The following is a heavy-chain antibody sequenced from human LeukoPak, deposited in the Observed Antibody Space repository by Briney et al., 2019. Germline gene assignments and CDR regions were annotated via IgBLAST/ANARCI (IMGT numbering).Heavy chain of an antibody. Sequence: PVGSLRLSCAASGVTFSSYAMSWVRQAPGKGLEWFSAISGSGGSTYYADSVKGRFTISRDYSKKTLYLQMNSLRAEDTAVYYCAKAQGRFVTIFGVVILDYWGQGTLVTVSS. CDR2: ISGSGGST. V-gene: IGHV3-23*01. CDR3: AKAQGRFVTIFGVVILDY. J-gene: IGHJ4*02. CDR1: GVTFSSYA. D-gene: IGHD3-3*01.